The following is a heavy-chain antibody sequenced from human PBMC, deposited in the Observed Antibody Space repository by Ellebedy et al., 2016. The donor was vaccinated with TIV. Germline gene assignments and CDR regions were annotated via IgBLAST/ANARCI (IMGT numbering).Heavy chain of an antibody. Sequence: GESLKISXKGSGYSFTSYWISWVRQMPGKGLEWMGRIDPSDSYTNYSPSFQGHVTISADKSISTAYLQWSSLKASDTAMYYCARSNYYGSGNYGWENGMDVWGQGTTVTVSS. CDR3: ARSNYYGSGNYGWENGMDV. CDR1: GYSFTSYW. CDR2: IDPSDSYT. D-gene: IGHD3-10*01. V-gene: IGHV5-10-1*01. J-gene: IGHJ6*02.